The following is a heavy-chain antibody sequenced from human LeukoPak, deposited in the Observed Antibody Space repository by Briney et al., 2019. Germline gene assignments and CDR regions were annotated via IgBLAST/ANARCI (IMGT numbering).Heavy chain of an antibody. CDR1: GVSISSYY. D-gene: IGHD3-10*01. CDR3: ARDRYYYGSGSYYFDY. J-gene: IGHJ4*02. Sequence: PSETLSLTCTVSGVSISSYYWSWIRQPAGKGLERIGRIHTSGSTNYNPSLKSRVTMSVDTSKNQFSLKLSSVTAADTAVYYCARDRYYYGSGSYYFDYWGQGTLVTVSS. CDR2: IHTSGST. V-gene: IGHV4-4*07.